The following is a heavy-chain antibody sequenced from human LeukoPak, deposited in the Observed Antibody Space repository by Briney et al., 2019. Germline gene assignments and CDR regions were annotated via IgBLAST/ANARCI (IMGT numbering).Heavy chain of an antibody. J-gene: IGHJ6*03. CDR2: ISGSGGTT. Sequence: GGSLRLSCAASGSTFSSYAMSWVRQAPGKGLEWVSAISGSGGTTYYADSVKGRFTISRANSKNTLYLQMNSLRAEDTAVYYCAKRRDDFHDGDHPDYMDVWGKGTTVTVSS. CDR1: GSTFSSYA. CDR3: AKRRDDFHDGDHPDYMDV. V-gene: IGHV3-23*01. D-gene: IGHD4-17*01.